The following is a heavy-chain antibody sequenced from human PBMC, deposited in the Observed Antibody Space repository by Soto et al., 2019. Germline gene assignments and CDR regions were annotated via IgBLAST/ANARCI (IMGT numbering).Heavy chain of an antibody. CDR1: GFTFSSSG. CDR3: ARDCSGGACSYFDY. Sequence: GGSLRLSCVASGFTFSSSGMHWVRQAPGKGLEWVAVIWYDGSNKYYADSVKGRFTISRDSSKNTLFLQMDSLRAEDTAVYYCARDCSGGACSYFDYWGQGTLVTVSS. V-gene: IGHV3-33*01. J-gene: IGHJ4*02. D-gene: IGHD2-15*01. CDR2: IWYDGSNK.